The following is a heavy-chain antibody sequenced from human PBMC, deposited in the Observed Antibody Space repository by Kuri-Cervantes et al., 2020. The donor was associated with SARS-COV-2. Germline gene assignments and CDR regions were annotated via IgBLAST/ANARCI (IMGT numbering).Heavy chain of an antibody. CDR3: ARSXRAATYFDY. V-gene: IGHV1-18*01. D-gene: IGHD1-26*01. CDR1: GXTFALWG. Sequence: ASVKVSXKASGXTFALWGISWXRQXXGQGLXWVXXXNGXNTDTXXXQSFXGXVTMTXDTSTSTAYMXLRNLTSDXTAVYYCARSXRAATYFDYWGQGTLVTVSS. J-gene: IGHJ4*02. CDR2: XNGXNTDT.